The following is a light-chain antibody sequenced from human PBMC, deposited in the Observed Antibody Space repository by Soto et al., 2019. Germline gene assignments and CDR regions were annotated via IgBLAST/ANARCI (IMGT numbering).Light chain of an antibody. V-gene: IGKV3-15*01. CDR1: QSVSSN. Sequence: EIVMTQSPATLSVSPGERATLSCRASQSVSSNLAWYQQKPGQAPRLLIYDASTRATGIPARFSGSGSGTEFTLTISSLQSPDFAVYYCQQYYKRYTFGQGTKLEIK. CDR3: QQYYKRYT. CDR2: DAS. J-gene: IGKJ2*01.